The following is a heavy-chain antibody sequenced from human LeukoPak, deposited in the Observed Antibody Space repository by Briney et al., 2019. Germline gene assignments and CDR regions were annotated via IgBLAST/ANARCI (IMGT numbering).Heavy chain of an antibody. CDR2: ISWDGGST. J-gene: IGHJ4*02. D-gene: IGHD6-13*01. V-gene: IGHV3-43*01. CDR1: GFTFDDYT. CDR3: AKEGEPAAALDY. Sequence: QTGGSLRLSCAASGFTFDDYTMHWVRQAPGKGLEWVSLISWDGGSTYYADSVKGRFTISRDNSKNSLYLQMNSLRTEDTALYYCAKEGEPAAALDYWGQGTLVTVSS.